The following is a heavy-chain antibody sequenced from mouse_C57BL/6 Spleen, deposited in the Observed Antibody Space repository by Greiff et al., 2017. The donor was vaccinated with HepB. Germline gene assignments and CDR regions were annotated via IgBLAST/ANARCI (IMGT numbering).Heavy chain of an antibody. CDR3: TYPFYYDYDAFNYFDY. CDR1: GYTFTDYE. J-gene: IGHJ2*01. D-gene: IGHD2-4*01. CDR2: IDPETGGT. V-gene: IGHV1-15*01. Sequence: QVQLQQSGAELVRPGASVTLSCKASGYTFTDYEMHWVKQTPVHGLEWIGAIDPETGGTAYNQKFKGKAILTADKSSSTAYMELRSLTSEDSAVYYCTYPFYYDYDAFNYFDYWGQSTTLTVSS.